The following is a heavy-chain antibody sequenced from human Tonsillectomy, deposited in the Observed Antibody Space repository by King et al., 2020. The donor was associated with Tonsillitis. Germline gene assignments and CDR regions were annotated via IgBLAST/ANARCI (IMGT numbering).Heavy chain of an antibody. CDR3: AREGGYIVGATTGFDY. CDR1: GFTVSSNY. J-gene: IGHJ4*02. D-gene: IGHD1-26*01. CDR2: IYSGGST. Sequence: VQLVESGGGLIQPGGSLRRSCAASGFTVSSNYMSWVRQAPGKGLEWVSVIYSGGSTYYADSVKGRFTISTDNSKNTLYLRMNSLRAEDTAVYYCAREGGYIVGATTGFDYWGQGTLVTVSS. V-gene: IGHV3-53*01.